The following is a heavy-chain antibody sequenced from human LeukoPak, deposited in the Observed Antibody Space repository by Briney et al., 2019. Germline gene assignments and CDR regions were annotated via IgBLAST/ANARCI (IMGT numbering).Heavy chain of an antibody. V-gene: IGHV4-59*01. CDR2: LXYSGNT. CDR1: GASISTYY. D-gene: IGHD1-1*01. J-gene: IGHJ3*01. CDR3: ARGVGPGISFDV. Sequence: PSETLSLTCSISGASISTYYWSWIRQPPGKGLQWLGYLXYSGNTNYNPFLKSRFTISVDTSKNQFSLKMSSVTAADTAVYYCARGVGPGISFDVWGQGTMVTVSS.